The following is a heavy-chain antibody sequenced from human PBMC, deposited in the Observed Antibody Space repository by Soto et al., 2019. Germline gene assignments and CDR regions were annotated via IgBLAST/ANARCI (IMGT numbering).Heavy chain of an antibody. CDR1: GGSISSYY. Sequence: PSETLSLTCTVSGGSISSYYWSWIRQPPGKGLEWIGYIYYSGSTNYNPSLKSRVTISVDTSKNQFSLKLSSVTAADTAVYYCAGGTVAARFWFDPWGQGTLVTVSS. D-gene: IGHD6-6*01. CDR2: IYYSGST. CDR3: AGGTVAARFWFDP. V-gene: IGHV4-59*01. J-gene: IGHJ5*02.